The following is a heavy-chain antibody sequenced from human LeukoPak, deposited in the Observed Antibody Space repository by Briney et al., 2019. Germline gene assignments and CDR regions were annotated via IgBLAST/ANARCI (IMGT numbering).Heavy chain of an antibody. J-gene: IGHJ5*02. Sequence: ASVKVSCKASGYTFTSYDINWVRQATEQGLEWMGWMNPNSGNTGYAQKFQGRVTMTRNTSISTAYMELSSLRSEDTAVYYCARGRYYDSSGYYYNSVWFDPWGQGTLVTVSS. CDR2: MNPNSGNT. V-gene: IGHV1-8*01. CDR3: ARGRYYDSSGYYYNSVWFDP. D-gene: IGHD3-22*01. CDR1: GYTFTSYD.